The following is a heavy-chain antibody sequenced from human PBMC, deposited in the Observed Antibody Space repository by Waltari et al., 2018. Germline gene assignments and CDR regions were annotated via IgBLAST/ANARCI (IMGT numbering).Heavy chain of an antibody. V-gene: IGHV3-33*08. Sequence: LVQPGGSLRLSCAASGFTFSSYEMNWVRQAPGKGLEWVAIIWYDGSNKYYADSVRGRFTISRDNSKNTLYLQMNSLRAEDTAVYYCARGFSGPGNYFDYWGQGTLVTVSS. CDR1: GFTFSSYE. J-gene: IGHJ4*02. D-gene: IGHD1-26*01. CDR2: IWYDGSNK. CDR3: ARGFSGPGNYFDY.